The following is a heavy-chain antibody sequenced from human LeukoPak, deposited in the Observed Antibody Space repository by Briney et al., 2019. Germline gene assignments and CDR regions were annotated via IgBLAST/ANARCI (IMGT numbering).Heavy chain of an antibody. J-gene: IGHJ5*02. CDR2: IIPIFATA. CDR1: GGTFSSYA. CDR3: AIRSYYNSSGYYAP. D-gene: IGHD3-22*01. Sequence: GASVKVYCKASGGTFSSYAISWVRQAPGQGLEWMGGIIPIFATANYAQKFQGRVTITTDESTSTAYMELSSLRSEDTAVYYCAIRSYYNSSGYYAPWSQGTLVTVSS. V-gene: IGHV1-69*05.